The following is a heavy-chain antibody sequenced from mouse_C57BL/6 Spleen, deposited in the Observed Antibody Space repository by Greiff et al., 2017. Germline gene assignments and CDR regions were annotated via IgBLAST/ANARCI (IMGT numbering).Heavy chain of an antibody. CDR1: GFTFTDYY. CDR3: ARYYYGSSYGRYFDV. CDR2: IRNKANGDTT. J-gene: IGHJ1*03. D-gene: IGHD1-1*01. Sequence: EVKVEESGGGLVQPGGSLSIYCAASGFTFTDYYMSWVRQPRGKALEWLGFIRNKANGDTTEYSASVKGRFTISRDNSQSILYLQMNALRAEDSATYYGARYYYGSSYGRYFDVWGTGTTVTVSS. V-gene: IGHV7-3*01.